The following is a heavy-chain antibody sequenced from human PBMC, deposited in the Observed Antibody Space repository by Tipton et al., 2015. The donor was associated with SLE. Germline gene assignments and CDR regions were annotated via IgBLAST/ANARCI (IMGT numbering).Heavy chain of an antibody. D-gene: IGHD6-13*01. CDR2: IYYSGST. J-gene: IGHJ4*02. CDR3: AREDSRGDY. Sequence: LRLSCAASGFTFSSYAMSWVRQAPGKGLEWIGYIYYSGSTNYNPSLKSRVTISVDTSKNQFSLKLSSVTAADTAVYYCAREDSRGDYWDQGTLVTVSS. V-gene: IGHV4-59*01. CDR1: GFTFSSYA.